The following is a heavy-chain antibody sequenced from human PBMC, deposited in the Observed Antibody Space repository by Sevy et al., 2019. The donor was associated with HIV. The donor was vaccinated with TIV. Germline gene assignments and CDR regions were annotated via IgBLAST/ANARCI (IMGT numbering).Heavy chain of an antibody. CDR2: LIGGGSRT. D-gene: IGHD2-8*02. V-gene: IGHV3-23*01. J-gene: IGHJ6*02. CDR3: AKRRVQSGLSGGGANYGMDV. Sequence: GGSLRLSCSASGFDFFNVWMTWVRQAPGKGLEWVSTLIGGGSRTYYADSVTGRFIISRDNSRNTLYLQMNSLRAEDTAIYYCAKRRVQSGLSGGGANYGMDVCGRGTTVTVSS. CDR1: GFDFFNVW.